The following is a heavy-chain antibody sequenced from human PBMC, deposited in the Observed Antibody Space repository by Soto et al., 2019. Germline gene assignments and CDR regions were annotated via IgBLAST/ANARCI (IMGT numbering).Heavy chain of an antibody. CDR1: GGSISSGGFS. Sequence: QLQLQESGSGLVKPSQTLSLTCAVSGGSISSGGFSWSWIRQPPGKGLESIGYIYHSGSTYYNPALKSRLTISVDTSKKQFSLKLSSVTAADTAVYYCAGGIAARPLGYWGQGTLVTVSS. J-gene: IGHJ4*02. V-gene: IGHV4-30-2*01. CDR3: AGGIAARPLGY. CDR2: IYHSGST. D-gene: IGHD6-6*01.